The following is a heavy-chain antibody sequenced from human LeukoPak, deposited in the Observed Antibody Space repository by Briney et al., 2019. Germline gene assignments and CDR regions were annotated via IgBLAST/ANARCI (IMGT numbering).Heavy chain of an antibody. CDR2: INHSGST. CDR1: GGSFSGYY. CDR3: ARGQLALNGYYYYYMDV. Sequence: SETLSLTCAVYGGSFSGYYWSWNRQPPGKGLEWIGEINHSGSTNYNPSLKSRVTISVDTSKNQFSLKLSSVTAADTAVYYCARGQLALNGYYYYYMDVWGKGTTVTISS. J-gene: IGHJ6*03. D-gene: IGHD3-10*01. V-gene: IGHV4-34*01.